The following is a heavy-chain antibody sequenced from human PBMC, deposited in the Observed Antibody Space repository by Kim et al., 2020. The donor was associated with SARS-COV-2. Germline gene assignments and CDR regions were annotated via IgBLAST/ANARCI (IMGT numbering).Heavy chain of an antibody. D-gene: IGHD3-3*01. V-gene: IGHV3-15*01. CDR2: IKSKTDGGTT. J-gene: IGHJ4*02. Sequence: GGSLRLSCAASGFTFSNAWMSWVRQAPGKGLEWVGRIKSKTDGGTTDYAAPVKGRFTISRDDSKNTLYLQMNSLKTEDTAVYYCTTAPYLLRFLEWYDYWGQGTLVTVSS. CDR3: TTAPYLLRFLEWYDY. CDR1: GFTFSNAW.